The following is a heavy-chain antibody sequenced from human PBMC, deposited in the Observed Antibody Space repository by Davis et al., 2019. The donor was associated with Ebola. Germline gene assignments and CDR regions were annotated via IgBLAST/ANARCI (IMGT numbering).Heavy chain of an antibody. D-gene: IGHD3-22*01. CDR2: IKTKTDGGTT. CDR3: TTPKPNYDDSSGHDY. J-gene: IGHJ4*02. CDR1: GFTFSNAW. V-gene: IGHV3-15*01. Sequence: GESLKTSCAASGFTFSNAWMSWVRQAPGKGLEWVGRIKTKTDGGTTDYAAPVKGRFTISRDDSKNTLYLQMNSLKTEDTAVYYCTTPKPNYDDSSGHDYWGQGTLVTVSS.